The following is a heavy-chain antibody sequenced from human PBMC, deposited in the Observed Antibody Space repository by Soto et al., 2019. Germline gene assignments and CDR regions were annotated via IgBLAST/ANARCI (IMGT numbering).Heavy chain of an antibody. J-gene: IGHJ4*01. CDR3: ARIASAVPDY. Sequence: GGSLRLSCAASGLTVSSNYMTWVRQSPGKGLEWVANIKQDGSEKYYVDSVKGRFTISRDNANNSLYLQMNSLRAEDTAVYYCARIASAVPDYWGHGTLVTVSS. V-gene: IGHV3-7*01. D-gene: IGHD6-13*01. CDR2: IKQDGSEK. CDR1: GLTVSSNY.